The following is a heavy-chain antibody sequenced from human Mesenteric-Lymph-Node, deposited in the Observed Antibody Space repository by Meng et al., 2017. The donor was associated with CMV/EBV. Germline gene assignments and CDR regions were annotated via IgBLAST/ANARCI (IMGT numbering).Heavy chain of an antibody. J-gene: IGHJ4*02. Sequence: GGSLRLSCAASGFTFDTYSMNWVRQAPGKGLEWVSSLSSSSSYIYYADSVKGRFTISRDNAKSSLYLQLDSLSPEDTAVYCCARGHDFDYWGQGTLVTVSS. V-gene: IGHV3-21*01. CDR1: GFTFDTYS. CDR3: ARGHDFDY. CDR2: LSSSSSYI.